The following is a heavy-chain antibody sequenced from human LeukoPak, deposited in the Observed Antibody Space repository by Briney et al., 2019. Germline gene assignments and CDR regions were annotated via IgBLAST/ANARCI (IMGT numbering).Heavy chain of an antibody. CDR3: ASEKLGVVSYFDY. Sequence: GGSLRLSCAASGFTVSSNYMSWVRQAPGKGLEWVSVIYSGGSTYYADSVKGRFTISRDNSKNTLYLQMNSLRAEDTAVYYCASEKLGVVSYFDYWGQGTLVTVSS. V-gene: IGHV3-53*01. J-gene: IGHJ4*02. CDR2: IYSGGST. CDR1: GFTVSSNY. D-gene: IGHD3-3*01.